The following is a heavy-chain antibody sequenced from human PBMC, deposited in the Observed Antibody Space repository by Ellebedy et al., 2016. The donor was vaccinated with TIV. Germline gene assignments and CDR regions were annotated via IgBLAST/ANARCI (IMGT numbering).Heavy chain of an antibody. D-gene: IGHD3-10*01. CDR2: IIPIFGTA. J-gene: IGHJ4*02. V-gene: IGHV1-69*13. CDR1: GGTFSSYA. Sequence: SVKVSCXASGGTFSSYAISWVRQAPGQGLEWMGGIIPIFGTANYAQKFQGRVTITADESTSTAYMELSSLRSEDTAVYYCARVYSYYYGSGSYHFDYWGQGTLVTVSS. CDR3: ARVYSYYYGSGSYHFDY.